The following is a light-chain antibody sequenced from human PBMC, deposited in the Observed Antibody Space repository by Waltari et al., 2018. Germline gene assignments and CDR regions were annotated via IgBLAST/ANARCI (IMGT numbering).Light chain of an antibody. CDR3: CSYAGSSTSV. Sequence: QSALTQPASVSGSPGQSITISCTGTSSDVGSYNLVSWYQQHPGKAPKLMIYEVSKRPAGVSNRFSGSKSGNTASLTISGLQAEDEADYYGCSYAGSSTSVFGTGTKVTVL. CDR2: EVS. V-gene: IGLV2-23*02. CDR1: SSDVGSYNL. J-gene: IGLJ1*01.